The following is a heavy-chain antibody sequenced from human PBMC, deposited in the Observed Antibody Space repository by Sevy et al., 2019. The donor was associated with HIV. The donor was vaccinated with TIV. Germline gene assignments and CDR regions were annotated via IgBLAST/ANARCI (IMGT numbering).Heavy chain of an antibody. Sequence: GGSLRLSCAASGFTFSSYAMHWVRQAPGKGLEWVAVISYDGSNKYYADSVKGRFTISRDNSKNTLYLQMNSLRAEDTAVYYCARQRLGSIAAAGNWGWIVAVAGTLTTTGYGMDVWGQGTTVTVSS. CDR1: GFTFSSYA. V-gene: IGHV3-30-3*01. CDR2: ISYDGSNK. D-gene: IGHD6-13*01. CDR3: ARQRLGSIAAAGNWGWIVAVAGTLTTTGYGMDV. J-gene: IGHJ6*02.